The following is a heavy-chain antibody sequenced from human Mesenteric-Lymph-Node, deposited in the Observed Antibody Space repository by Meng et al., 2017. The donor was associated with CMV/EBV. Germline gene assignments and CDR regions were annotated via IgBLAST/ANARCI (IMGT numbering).Heavy chain of an antibody. D-gene: IGHD3-3*01. CDR1: GYTFTSYY. CDR3: AAGETYYDFWSGYYPLYYYYGMDV. V-gene: IGHV1-46*01. CDR2: INPSGGST. J-gene: IGHJ6*02. Sequence: ASVKVSCKASGYTFTSYYMHWVRQAPGQGLEWMGIINPSGGSTSYAQKFQGRVTITRDMSTSTAYMELSSLRSEDTAVYYCAAGETYYDFWSGYYPLYYYYGMDVWGQGTTVTVSS.